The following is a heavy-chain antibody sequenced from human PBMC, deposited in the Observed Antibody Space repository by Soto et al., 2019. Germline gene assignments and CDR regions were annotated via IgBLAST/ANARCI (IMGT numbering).Heavy chain of an antibody. CDR1: DYTFTNVG. Sequence: ASVKVSCKASDYTFTNVGISWVRQAPGQGLEWMGWISAYNGNTNYAQKFQGRVTMTIDTSTSTGYMELRSLRSDDTAVYYCARDVVFDYWGQGTLVTVSS. CDR3: ARDVVFDY. CDR2: ISAYNGNT. V-gene: IGHV1-18*01. J-gene: IGHJ4*02.